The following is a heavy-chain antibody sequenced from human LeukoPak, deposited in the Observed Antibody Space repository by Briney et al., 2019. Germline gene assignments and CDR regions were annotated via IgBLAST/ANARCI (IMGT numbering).Heavy chain of an antibody. V-gene: IGHV4-34*01. D-gene: IGHD3-16*02. CDR2: INHSGST. Sequence: SETLSLTCAVYGGSFSGYYWSWIRQPPGKGLEWIGEINHSGSTNYNPSLKSRVTISVDTSKNQFSLKLSSGTAADTAVYYCARGLEDYVWGSYRLWGQGTLVTVSS. J-gene: IGHJ4*02. CDR1: GGSFSGYY. CDR3: ARGLEDYVWGSYRL.